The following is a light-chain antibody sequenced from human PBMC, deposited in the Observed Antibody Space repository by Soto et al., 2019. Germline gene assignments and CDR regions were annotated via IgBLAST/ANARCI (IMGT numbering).Light chain of an antibody. CDR2: ATS. J-gene: IGKJ5*01. CDR3: QQANSFPIT. CDR1: QDISSW. V-gene: IGKV1-12*01. Sequence: DIQMTQSPSSVSASVGDRVTITCRASQDISSWLAWYQQKPGKAPKLLIYATSSLQSGVPSRFSGSGSGADFALAISSLQPEDFATYYCQQANSFPITFGRGTRLEMK.